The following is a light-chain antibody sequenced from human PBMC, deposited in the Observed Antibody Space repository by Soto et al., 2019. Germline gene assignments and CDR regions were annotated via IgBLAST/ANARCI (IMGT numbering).Light chain of an antibody. Sequence: QSVLTQPASVSGSPGQSITISCTGSSGDVGNYDLVSWYQQIPGKAPQLMIFEVSRRPSRVSDRFSGSKSGNTASLTISGLQAEDEGDFYCCSYAGSGAWVFGGGTQLTVL. J-gene: IGLJ3*02. CDR3: CSYAGSGAWV. V-gene: IGLV2-23*02. CDR2: EVS. CDR1: SGDVGNYDL.